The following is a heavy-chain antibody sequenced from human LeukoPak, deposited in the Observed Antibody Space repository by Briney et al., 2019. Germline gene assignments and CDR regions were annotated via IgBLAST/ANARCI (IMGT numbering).Heavy chain of an antibody. CDR2: IYYSGST. J-gene: IGHJ3*02. V-gene: IGHV4-61*01. CDR1: GGSVSSGSYC. D-gene: IGHD3-22*01. Sequence: SETLSFTCTVSGGSVSSGSYCWSWIRQPPGKGLEWIGYIYYSGSTNYNPSLKSRVTISVDTSKNQFSLKLSSVTAADTAVYYCAQITNYYDSSGPLAFDIWGQGTMVTVSS. CDR3: AQITNYYDSSGPLAFDI.